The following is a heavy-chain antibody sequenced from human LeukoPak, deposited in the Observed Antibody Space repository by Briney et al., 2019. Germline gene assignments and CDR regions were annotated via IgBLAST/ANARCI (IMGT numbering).Heavy chain of an antibody. CDR3: ARENSNLHSSSFS. CDR1: GGTFSSYA. J-gene: IGHJ3*01. V-gene: IGHV1-69*05. Sequence: ASVKVSCKASGGTFSSYAISWVRQAPGQGLEWMGRIIPIFGTANYAQKFQGRVTITTDESTSTAYMELSSLRSEDTAVYYCARENSNLHSSSFSWGQGTMVTVSS. D-gene: IGHD6-6*01. CDR2: IIPIFGTA.